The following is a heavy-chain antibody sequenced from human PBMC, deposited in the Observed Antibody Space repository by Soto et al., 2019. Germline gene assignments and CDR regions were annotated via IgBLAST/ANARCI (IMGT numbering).Heavy chain of an antibody. CDR1: GSLPFGPLSTYF. D-gene: IGHD3-3*01. J-gene: IGHJ6*02. CDR2: INHSGSP. Sequence: SETLSLTCGLSGSLPFGPLSTYFCTCVLQPPGKGLEWIGEINHSGSPNYSPSRRGRVTISLDTSKKQFSLNLSSVTAADTAVYFCARARFSQWSQDYYGLDVWGQGTMVRVSS. V-gene: IGHV4-34*01. CDR3: ARARFSQWSQDYYGLDV.